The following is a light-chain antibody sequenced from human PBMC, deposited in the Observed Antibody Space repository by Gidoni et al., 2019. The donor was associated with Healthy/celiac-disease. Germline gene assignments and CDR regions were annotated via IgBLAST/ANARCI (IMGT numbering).Light chain of an antibody. CDR1: QSISSY. V-gene: IGKV1-39*01. J-gene: IGKJ2*01. CDR3: QQSYSTPPT. CDR2: AAS. Sequence: DIQMTQSPSSLSASVGDRVTSTCRASQSISSYLNWYQQKPGKAPKLLIYAASSLQSGVPSRFSGSGSGTDVTLTISSLQPENFATYYCQQSYSTPPTFGQGTKLEIK.